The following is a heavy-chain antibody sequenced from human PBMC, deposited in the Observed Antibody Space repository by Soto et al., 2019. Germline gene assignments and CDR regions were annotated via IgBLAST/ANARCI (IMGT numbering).Heavy chain of an antibody. V-gene: IGHV4-34*01. Sequence: QVQLQQWGAGLLKPSETLSLTCAVYGGSFSGYYWSWIRQPPGKGLEWNGEINHSGSTNYNPSLKSRVNISVDTSKNQLSLKVSSVTAADTAVYYCARVGALGSSSCFDYWGQGTLVTVSS. CDR1: GGSFSGYY. CDR3: ARVGALGSSSCFDY. CDR2: INHSGST. J-gene: IGHJ4*02. D-gene: IGHD6-13*01.